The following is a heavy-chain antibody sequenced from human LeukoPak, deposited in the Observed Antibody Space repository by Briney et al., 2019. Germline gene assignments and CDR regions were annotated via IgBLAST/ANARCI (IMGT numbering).Heavy chain of an antibody. CDR2: ISYDGSNK. CDR3: AKVSWELLSRWAFDI. D-gene: IGHD1-26*01. CDR1: GFTFSSYG. J-gene: IGHJ3*02. V-gene: IGHV3-30*18. Sequence: GRSLRLSCAASGFTFSSYGMHWVRQAPGKGLEWVAVISYDGSNKYYADSVKGRFTISRDNSKNTLYLQMNSLRAEDTAVYYCAKVSWELLSRWAFDIWGQGTMVTVSS.